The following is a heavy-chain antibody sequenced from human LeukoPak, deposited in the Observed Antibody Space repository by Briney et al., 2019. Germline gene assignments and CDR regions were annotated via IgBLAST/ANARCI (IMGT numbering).Heavy chain of an antibody. CDR1: GFTFSSYG. CDR2: VSSSGGTT. D-gene: IGHD3-3*01. CDR3: ARSARDYDFWQHLYYYYMDV. Sequence: GGSLRLSCAASGFTFSSYGMSWVRQAPGKGLEWVSAVSSSGGTTYYADSVKGRFTISRDNAKNSLYLQMNSLRDEDTAVYYCARSARDYDFWQHLYYYYMDVWGKGTTVTVSS. V-gene: IGHV3-23*01. J-gene: IGHJ6*03.